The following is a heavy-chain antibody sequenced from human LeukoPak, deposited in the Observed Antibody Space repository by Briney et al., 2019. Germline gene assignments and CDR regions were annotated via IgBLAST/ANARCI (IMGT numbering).Heavy chain of an antibody. D-gene: IGHD3-10*01. V-gene: IGHV3-23*01. CDR1: GFTFSNYA. CDR3: VKGLYPIVRSPFDY. CDR2: ISGNGATT. J-gene: IGHJ4*02. Sequence: PGGSLRLSCAASGFTFSNYAMSWVRQAPGKGLEWVSGISGNGATTYYADSVKGRFTISRDNSKNTLYLQMSSLRAEDTAVYYCVKGLYPIVRSPFDYWGQGTLVTVSS.